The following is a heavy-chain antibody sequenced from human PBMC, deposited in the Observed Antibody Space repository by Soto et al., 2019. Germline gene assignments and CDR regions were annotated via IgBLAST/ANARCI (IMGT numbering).Heavy chain of an antibody. CDR2: ISGSGGST. J-gene: IGHJ4*02. CDR3: AKVSALRFLEWLLHHFDY. CDR1: GFTFSSYA. Sequence: GGSLRLSCAASGFTFSSYAMSWVRQAPGKGLEWVSAISGSGGSTYYADSVKGRFTISRDNSKNTLYLQMNSLRAEDTAVFYCAKVSALRFLEWLLHHFDYWGKGTLVTVSS. V-gene: IGHV3-23*01. D-gene: IGHD3-3*01.